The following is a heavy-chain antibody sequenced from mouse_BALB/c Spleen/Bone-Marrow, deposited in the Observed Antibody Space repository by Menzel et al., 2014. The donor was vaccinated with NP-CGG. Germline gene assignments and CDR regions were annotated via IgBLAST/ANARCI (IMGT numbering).Heavy chain of an antibody. V-gene: IGHV14-3*02. Sequence: EVKVVDSGAELVKPGASVKLSCTVSGFNIRDTYMHWVKQRPEQGLEWNGRIDPANGNTKYDPKFQGKATITADTSSNTAYLQLSSLTSEDAAVYYCASATTATFYAMDYWGQGTSVTVSS. J-gene: IGHJ4*01. D-gene: IGHD1-2*01. CDR1: GFNIRDTY. CDR3: ASATTATFYAMDY. CDR2: IDPANGNT.